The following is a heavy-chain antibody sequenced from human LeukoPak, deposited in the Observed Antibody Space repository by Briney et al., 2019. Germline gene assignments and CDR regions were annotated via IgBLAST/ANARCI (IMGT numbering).Heavy chain of an antibody. Sequence: GGSLRFSCAASGFTFSSYAMHRVRQAPGKGLEWVAVISYDGSNKYYADSVKGRFTISRDNSKNTLYLQMNSLRAEDTAVYYCAGGLDFDYWGQGTLVTVSS. J-gene: IGHJ4*02. V-gene: IGHV3-30-3*01. CDR1: GFTFSSYA. CDR2: ISYDGSNK. CDR3: AGGLDFDY.